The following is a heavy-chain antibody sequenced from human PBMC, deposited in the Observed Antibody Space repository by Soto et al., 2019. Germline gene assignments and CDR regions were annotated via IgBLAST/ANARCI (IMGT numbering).Heavy chain of an antibody. CDR3: ARGSPQSSGSSSYYYYGMDG. CDR2: INHSGST. J-gene: IGHJ6*02. V-gene: IGHV4-34*01. CDR1: GGSFSGYY. D-gene: IGHD6-19*01. Sequence: SETLSLTCAVYGGSFSGYYWSWIRQPPGKGLEWIGEINHSGSTNYNPSLKSRVTISVDTSKNQFSLKLSSVTAADTAVYYCARGSPQSSGSSSYYYYGMDGWGQGTTVTVSS.